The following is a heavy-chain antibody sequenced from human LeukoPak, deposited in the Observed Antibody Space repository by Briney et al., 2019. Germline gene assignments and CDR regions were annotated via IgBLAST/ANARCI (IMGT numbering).Heavy chain of an antibody. CDR1: GYTFTSYG. D-gene: IGHD6-19*01. J-gene: IGHJ5*02. V-gene: IGHV1-18*01. CDR2: ISAYNGNT. Sequence: GASVKVSCKASGYTFTSYGISWVRQAPGQGLEWMGWISAYNGNTNYARKLQGRVTMTTDTSTSTAYMELRSLRSDDTAVYYCARPTGGWHGALAPQFDPWGQGTLVTVSS. CDR3: ARPTGGWHGALAPQFDP.